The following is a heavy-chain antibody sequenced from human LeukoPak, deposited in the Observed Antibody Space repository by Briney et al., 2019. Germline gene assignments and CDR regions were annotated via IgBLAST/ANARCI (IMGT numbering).Heavy chain of an antibody. Sequence: SVKVSCKASGGTFSSYAISWVRQAPGQGLEWMGGIIPIFGTANYAQKFQGRVTITTDESTSTAYMELSSLRSEDTAVYYCASRVAAAGNAFDIWGQGTMVTVSS. D-gene: IGHD6-13*01. CDR3: ASRVAAAGNAFDI. V-gene: IGHV1-69*05. J-gene: IGHJ3*02. CDR1: GGTFSSYA. CDR2: IIPIFGTA.